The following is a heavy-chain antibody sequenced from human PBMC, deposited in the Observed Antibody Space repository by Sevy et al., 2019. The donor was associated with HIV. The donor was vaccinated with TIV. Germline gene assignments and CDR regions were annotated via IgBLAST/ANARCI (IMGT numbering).Heavy chain of an antibody. V-gene: IGHV3-30*04. CDR3: ESLVVVVAATRSNHKNDY. D-gene: IGHD2-15*01. CDR1: GFTFSSYA. Sequence: GGSLRLSCAASGFTFSSYAMHWVRQAPGKGLEWVAVISYDGSNKYYADSVKGRFTISRDNSKNTLYLQMNSLRAEDAAVYYCESLVVVVAATRSNHKNDYWGQGTLVTVSS. J-gene: IGHJ4*02. CDR2: ISYDGSNK.